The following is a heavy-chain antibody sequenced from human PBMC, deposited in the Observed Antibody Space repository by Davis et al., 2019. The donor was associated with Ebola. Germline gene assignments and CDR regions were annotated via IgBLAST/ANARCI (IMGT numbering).Heavy chain of an antibody. CDR3: AGGESGWDASDI. CDR1: GFTFDDYA. CDR2: ISISSAFI. J-gene: IGHJ3*02. V-gene: IGHV3-21*01. Sequence: GESLKISCAASGFTFDDYAMTWVRQAPGKGLEWVSSISISSAFIYYADSVKGRFTVSRDNAKNSLSLQMNSLRAEDTAVYYCAGGESGWDASDIWGRGTMVTVSS. D-gene: IGHD6-19*01.